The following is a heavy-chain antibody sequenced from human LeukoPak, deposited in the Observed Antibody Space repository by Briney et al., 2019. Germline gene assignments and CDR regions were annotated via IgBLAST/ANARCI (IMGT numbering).Heavy chain of an antibody. CDR3: ARDSAYSSSSYFDP. Sequence: SETLSLTCTVSGGSINSYYWSWVRQPPGKGLKWLGYIYYSGSTNYNPSLKSRVTISVDTSKNQFSPKLNSVTAADTAVYYCARDSAYSSSSYFDPWGQGTLVTVSS. V-gene: IGHV4-59*01. CDR1: GGSINSYY. D-gene: IGHD6-6*01. CDR2: IYYSGST. J-gene: IGHJ5*02.